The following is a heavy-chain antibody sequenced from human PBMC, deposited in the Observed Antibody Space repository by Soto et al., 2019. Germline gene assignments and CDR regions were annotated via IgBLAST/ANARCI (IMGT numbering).Heavy chain of an antibody. CDR1: GYTFTSSY. D-gene: IGHD1-1*01. Sequence: VXSVKVSCKASGYTFTSSYIHWVRQAPGQGLEWMGWINPDSGITNYARKFQGRVTLTGDTSISTAYMELNTLKSDDSALYYCVRDTGRSLASVRFDDWGQGTLVTVSS. CDR3: VRDTGRSLASVRFDD. V-gene: IGHV1-2*02. CDR2: INPDSGIT. J-gene: IGHJ4*02.